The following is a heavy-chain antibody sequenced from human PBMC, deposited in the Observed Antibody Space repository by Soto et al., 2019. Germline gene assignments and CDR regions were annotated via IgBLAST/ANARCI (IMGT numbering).Heavy chain of an antibody. CDR3: AREAYSTLKTFDP. CDR2: ISSGSSSK. CDR1: GFTFSSYG. D-gene: IGHD2-2*01. V-gene: IGHV3-48*01. J-gene: IGHJ5*02. Sequence: DVQLVESGGGLGQPGGSLRLSCAASGFTFSSYGMTWVRQAPGKGLEWVSYISSGSSSKYYADSVKGRFTISKDNAKDSLYLEMNSLRGEDTAVYYCAREAYSTLKTFDPRGQRTLVTVSS.